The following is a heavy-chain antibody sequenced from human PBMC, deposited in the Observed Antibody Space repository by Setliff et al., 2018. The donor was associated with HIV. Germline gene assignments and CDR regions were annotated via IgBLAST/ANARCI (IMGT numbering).Heavy chain of an antibody. V-gene: IGHV4-39*01. CDR3: ARQAIFGYYDSSGYLDY. D-gene: IGHD3-22*01. J-gene: IGHJ4*02. CDR1: GGSISSGSYY. Sequence: ETLSLTCTVSGGSISSGSYYWGWIRQPPGKGLEWIGSIYYSGSTYYSPSLQSRVTISVDTSKNLFSLRLSSVTASDTAVYYCARQAIFGYYDSSGYLDYWGQGTLVTVSS. CDR2: IYYSGST.